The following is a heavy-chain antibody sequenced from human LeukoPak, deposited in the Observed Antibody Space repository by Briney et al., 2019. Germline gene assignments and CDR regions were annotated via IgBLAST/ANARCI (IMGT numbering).Heavy chain of an antibody. D-gene: IGHD3-22*01. CDR2: ISSSSSYI. J-gene: IGHJ5*02. V-gene: IGHV3-21*04. CDR1: GFTFGSYS. CDR3: ARGVWLLT. Sequence: GGSLRLSCAASGFTFGSYSMDWVRQAPGKELEWVSSISSSSSYIYYADSVKGRFTISRDNAKNSLYLQMNSLRSEDTAVYYCARGVWLLTWGQGTLVTVSS.